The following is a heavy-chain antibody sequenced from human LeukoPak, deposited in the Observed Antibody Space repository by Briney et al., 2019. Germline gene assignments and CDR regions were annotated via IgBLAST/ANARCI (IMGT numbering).Heavy chain of an antibody. CDR1: GFTFSSYS. CDR2: ISSSSSYI. J-gene: IGHJ4*02. Sequence: GGSLRLSCAASGFTFSSYSMNWVRQAPGKGLEWVSSISSSSSYIYYADSVKGRFTISRDNSKKTLYLHLNSLRVEDAAVYYCAKDGYSSIPGFHFEYWGQGTPVTVSS. CDR3: AKDGYSSIPGFHFEY. D-gene: IGHD6-13*01. V-gene: IGHV3-21*04.